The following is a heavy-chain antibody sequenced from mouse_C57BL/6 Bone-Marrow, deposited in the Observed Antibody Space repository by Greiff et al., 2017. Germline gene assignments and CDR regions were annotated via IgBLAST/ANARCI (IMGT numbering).Heavy chain of an antibody. D-gene: IGHD2-4*01. J-gene: IGHJ1*03. CDR3: ARDDYVDWYFDV. CDR2: IYPGSGST. CDR1: GYTFTSYW. V-gene: IGHV1-55*01. Sequence: QVQLQQPGAELVKPGASVKMSCKASGYTFTSYWITWVKQRPGQGLEWIGDIYPGSGSTNYNEKFKSKATLTVDTSSSTAYRQLSSLTSEDSAVYYCARDDYVDWYFDVWGTGTTVTVSS.